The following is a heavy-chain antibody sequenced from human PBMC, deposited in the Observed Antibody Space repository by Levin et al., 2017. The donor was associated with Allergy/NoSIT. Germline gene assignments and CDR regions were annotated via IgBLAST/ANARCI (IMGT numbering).Heavy chain of an antibody. CDR1: GGSISSGNW. CDR3: ARDFEIHYGSGPYYFDY. J-gene: IGHJ4*02. Sequence: PSETLSLTCTVSGGSISSGNWWSWVRQPPGKGLEWIGEIHHKGSTNYNPSLKSRVTLSVDTSKNQFSLRLTSVTAADTAVYFCARDFEIHYGSGPYYFDYWGQGTLVTVSS. D-gene: IGHD3-10*01. CDR2: IHHKGST. V-gene: IGHV4-4*02.